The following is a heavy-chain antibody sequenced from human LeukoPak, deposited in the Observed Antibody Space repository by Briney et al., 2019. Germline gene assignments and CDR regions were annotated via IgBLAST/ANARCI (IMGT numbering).Heavy chain of an antibody. Sequence: PGSSVKVSCKASGGTFSSYAISWVRQAPGQGLEWMGGIIPIFGTANYAQKFQGRVTITADESTSTAYMELSSLRSDDTAVYYCARDGEWTFDIWGQGTMVTVSS. CDR3: ARDGEWTFDI. CDR2: IIPIFGTA. CDR1: GGTFSSYA. D-gene: IGHD3-3*01. V-gene: IGHV1-69*01. J-gene: IGHJ3*02.